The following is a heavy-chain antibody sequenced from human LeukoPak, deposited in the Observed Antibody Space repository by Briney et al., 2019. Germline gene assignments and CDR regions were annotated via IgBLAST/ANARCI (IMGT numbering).Heavy chain of an antibody. CDR1: RGSISLYY. J-gene: IGHJ4*02. D-gene: IGHD3-10*01. Sequence: SETLSLTCTVSRGSISLYYWSWLRQPPGKGLEWIGYFYDTRSPKYNPSLERRVTISVDMSRNQFPLNLTSVTAADTAVYYCARGRGSLTYWGQGTLATVSS. CDR2: FYDTRSP. CDR3: ARGRGSLTY. V-gene: IGHV4-59*01.